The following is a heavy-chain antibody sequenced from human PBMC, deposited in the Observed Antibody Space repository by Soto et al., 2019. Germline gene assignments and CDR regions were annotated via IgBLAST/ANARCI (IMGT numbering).Heavy chain of an antibody. V-gene: IGHV6-1*01. CDR3: ARVVGGSSSWYYYYYMDV. J-gene: IGHJ6*03. CDR2: TYYRSKWYN. CDR1: GDSVSSNSAA. Sequence: SQTLSLTCAISGDSVSSNSAAWNWIRQSPSRGLEWLGRTYYRSKWYNDYAVSVKSRITINPDTSKNQFSLQLNSVTPEDTAVYYCARVVGGSSSWYYYYYMDVWGKGTTVTVSS. D-gene: IGHD6-13*01.